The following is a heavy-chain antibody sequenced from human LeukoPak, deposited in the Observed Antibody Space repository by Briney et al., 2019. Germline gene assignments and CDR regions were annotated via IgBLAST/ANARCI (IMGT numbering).Heavy chain of an antibody. CDR1: GGSISSGGYY. CDR3: ARDNGVAAAEVLGWFDP. D-gene: IGHD6-13*01. J-gene: IGHJ5*02. CDR2: IYYSGST. V-gene: IGHV4-31*03. Sequence: PSETLSLTCTVSGGSISSGGYYWSWIRQHPGKGLEWIGYIYYSGSTYYNPSLKSRVTISVDTSKNQFSLKPSSVTAADTAVYYCARDNGVAAAEVLGWFDPWGQGTLVTVSS.